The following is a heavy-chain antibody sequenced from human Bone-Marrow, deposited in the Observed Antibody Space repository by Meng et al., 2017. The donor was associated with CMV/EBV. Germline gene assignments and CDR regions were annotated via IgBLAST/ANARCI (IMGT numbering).Heavy chain of an antibody. CDR1: GFTFSSYA. J-gene: IGHJ4*02. V-gene: IGHV3-23*01. Sequence: GESLKISCAASGFTFSSYAMSWVRQAPGKGLEWVSAISGSGGSTYYADSVKGRFTISRDNSKNTLYLQMNSLRAEDTAVYYCAKEYTGTPGYWGQGTLVNVSS. D-gene: IGHD1-7*01. CDR2: ISGSGGST. CDR3: AKEYTGTPGY.